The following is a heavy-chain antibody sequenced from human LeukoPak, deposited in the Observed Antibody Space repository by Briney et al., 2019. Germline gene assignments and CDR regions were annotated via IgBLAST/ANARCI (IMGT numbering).Heavy chain of an antibody. D-gene: IGHD6-13*01. Sequence: SVKVSCKASGGTFSSYAISWVRQAPGQGLEWMGRIIPILGIANYAQKFQGRVTITADKSTSAAYMELSSLRSDDTAVYYCARSGYSSSWYPSDYWGQGTLVTVSS. CDR3: ARSGYSSSWYPSDY. J-gene: IGHJ4*02. CDR1: GGTFSSYA. CDR2: IIPILGIA. V-gene: IGHV1-69*04.